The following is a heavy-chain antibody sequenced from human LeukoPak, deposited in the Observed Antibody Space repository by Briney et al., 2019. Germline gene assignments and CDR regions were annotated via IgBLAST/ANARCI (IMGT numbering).Heavy chain of an antibody. CDR2: IIASSGIR. CDR1: GFSFNNYA. J-gene: IGHJ4*02. CDR3: AKGGYDFVEVAYFDF. D-gene: IGHD5-12*01. V-gene: IGHV3-23*01. Sequence: TGGSLRLSCAASGFSFNNYAMNWVRQAPGKGLEWVSIIIASSGIRFYADSVKGRFTISRDNSKNTLYLQMDCLRVEDTAVYYCAKGGYDFVEVAYFDFWGQGTLVTVSS.